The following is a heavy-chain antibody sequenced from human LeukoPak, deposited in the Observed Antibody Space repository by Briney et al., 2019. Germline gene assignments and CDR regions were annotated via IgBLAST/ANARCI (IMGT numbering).Heavy chain of an antibody. J-gene: IGHJ4*02. CDR2: INHSGST. D-gene: IGHD2-2*02. Sequence: SETLSLTCAVYGGSFSGYYWSWILQPPGKGLEWIGEINHSGSTNYNPSLKSRVTISVDTSKNQFSLKLSSVTAADTAVYYCASSLGYCSSTSCYNRIFDYWGQGTLVTVSS. CDR3: ASSLGYCSSTSCYNRIFDY. CDR1: GGSFSGYY. V-gene: IGHV4-34*01.